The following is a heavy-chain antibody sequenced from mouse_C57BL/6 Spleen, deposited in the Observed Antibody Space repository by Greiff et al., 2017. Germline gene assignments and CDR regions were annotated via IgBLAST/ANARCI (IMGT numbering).Heavy chain of an antibody. V-gene: IGHV5-4*01. CDR3: ARDRLWFAY. CDR2: ISDGGSYT. Sequence: DVKLVESGGGLVKPGGSLKLSCAASGFTFSSYAMSWVRQTPEKRLEWVATISDGGSYTYYPDNVKGRFTISRDNAKNNLYLQMSHLKSEDTAMYYCARDRLWFAYWGQGTLVTVSA. D-gene: IGHD2-14*01. CDR1: GFTFSSYA. J-gene: IGHJ3*01.